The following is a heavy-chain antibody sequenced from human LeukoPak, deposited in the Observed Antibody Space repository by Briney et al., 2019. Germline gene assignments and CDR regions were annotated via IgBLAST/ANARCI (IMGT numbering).Heavy chain of an antibody. J-gene: IGHJ6*02. CDR2: ISYDGSKK. Sequence: GGSLRLSCAASGFTFSSFAIHWGRQAPGKGLEWVAVISYDGSKKFYADSVKGRFTISRDNSKNTLFLQMNSLRAEDTAVYYCAKGGLEGTHRNMEVWGQGTTVTVSS. CDR3: AKGGLEGTHRNMEV. CDR1: GFTFSSFA. V-gene: IGHV3-30*18. D-gene: IGHD3-3*01.